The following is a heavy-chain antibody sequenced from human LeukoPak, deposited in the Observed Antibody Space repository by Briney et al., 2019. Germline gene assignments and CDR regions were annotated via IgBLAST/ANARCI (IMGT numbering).Heavy chain of an antibody. D-gene: IGHD3-3*01. CDR1: GYSINSGYY. Sequence: SETLSLTCTVSGYSINSGYYWSWIRQPPGKGLEWIGEINHSGSTNYNPSLKSRVTISVDTSKNQFSLKLSSVTAADTAVYYCARPVGYDFWSGYRRPYYYMDVWGKGTTVTVSS. J-gene: IGHJ6*03. V-gene: IGHV4-34*01. CDR3: ARPVGYDFWSGYRRPYYYMDV. CDR2: INHSGST.